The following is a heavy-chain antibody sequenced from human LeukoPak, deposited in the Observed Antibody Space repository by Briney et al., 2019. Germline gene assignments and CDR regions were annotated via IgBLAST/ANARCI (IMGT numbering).Heavy chain of an antibody. D-gene: IGHD2-15*01. V-gene: IGHV3-23*01. CDR1: GFTFSSYA. CDR3: AKDLYCSGGSCHDLSDY. CDR2: ISGSGGGT. Sequence: GGSLRLSCAASGFTFSSYAMRSVRRAPGKGLEWVSTISGSGGGTYYADSVKGGFPISRDNSKNTLYLQMNSQRAEDTAVYYRAKDLYCSGGSCHDLSDYWGQGTLVTVSS. J-gene: IGHJ4*02.